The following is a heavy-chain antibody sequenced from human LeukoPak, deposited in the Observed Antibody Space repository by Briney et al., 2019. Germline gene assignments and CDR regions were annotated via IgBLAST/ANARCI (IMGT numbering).Heavy chain of an antibody. V-gene: IGHV1-46*01. CDR1: GYTFTSYY. J-gene: IGHJ4*02. D-gene: IGHD2-21*02. CDR3: VRDHRAYCGGDCSPSY. CDR2: INPSGGST. Sequence: ASVKVSCKASGYTFTSYYMHWVRQAPGQGLEWMGIINPSGGSTSYAQKFQGRVTMTRDMSTSTVYMELSSLRSEDTAVYYCVRDHRAYCGGDCSPSYWGQGTLVTVSS.